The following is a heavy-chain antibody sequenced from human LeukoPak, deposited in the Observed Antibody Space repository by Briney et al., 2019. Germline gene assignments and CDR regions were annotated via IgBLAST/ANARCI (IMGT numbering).Heavy chain of an antibody. CDR1: GFTFSSYA. CDR3: AKDREGTIADYFDY. Sequence: PGRSLRLSCAASGFTFSSYAMHWVRQAPGKGLEWVAVISYDGSNKYYADSVKGRFTISRDNSKNTLYLQMNSLRAEDTAVYYCAKDREGTIADYFDYWGQGTLVTVSS. CDR2: ISYDGSNK. D-gene: IGHD1-7*01. V-gene: IGHV3-30-3*01. J-gene: IGHJ4*02.